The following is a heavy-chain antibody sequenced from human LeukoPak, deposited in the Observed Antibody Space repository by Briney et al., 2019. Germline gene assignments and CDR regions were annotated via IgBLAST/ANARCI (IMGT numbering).Heavy chain of an antibody. CDR2: VYYTGST. V-gene: IGHV4-59*08. Sequence: KPSETLSLTCSVSGGSVSSYYWRWIRQSPGKGLEGIGYVYYTGSTNYNPSLKSRVTMFEDKSKNQFSLRLYSVTVADTAVYYCARHFAYSSSSYFDYWGQGSLVTVSS. J-gene: IGHJ4*02. CDR1: GGSVSSYY. CDR3: ARHFAYSSSSYFDY. D-gene: IGHD6-6*01.